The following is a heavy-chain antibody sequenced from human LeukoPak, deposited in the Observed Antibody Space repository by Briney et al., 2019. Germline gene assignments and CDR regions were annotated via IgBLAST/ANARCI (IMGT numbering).Heavy chain of an antibody. CDR2: IYHSGNT. Sequence: SETLSLTCTVSGGSISNYYWSWIRQPPGKALEWIGYIYHSGNTNYNPSLKSRVTISVDTSKNQFSLKLSSVTAADTAVYYCARQYDILTGFYDYWGQGTLVTVSS. J-gene: IGHJ4*02. D-gene: IGHD3-9*01. CDR3: ARQYDILTGFYDY. CDR1: GGSISNYY. V-gene: IGHV4-59*08.